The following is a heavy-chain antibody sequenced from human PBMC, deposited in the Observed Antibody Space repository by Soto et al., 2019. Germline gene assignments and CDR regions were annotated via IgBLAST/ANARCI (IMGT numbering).Heavy chain of an antibody. Sequence: QVQLVQSGAEVKKPGASVKVSCKPSGYTFTSYSIAWVRHAPGQGLEWMGWISAYNGNTNYAQKFQGRVTMTTDTSTSTAYMELRSLGSDDTAVYYCASGWFGEFVYQFDYWGQGTLVTVSS. J-gene: IGHJ4*02. D-gene: IGHD3-10*01. CDR1: GYTFTSYS. V-gene: IGHV1-18*01. CDR3: ASGWFGEFVYQFDY. CDR2: ISAYNGNT.